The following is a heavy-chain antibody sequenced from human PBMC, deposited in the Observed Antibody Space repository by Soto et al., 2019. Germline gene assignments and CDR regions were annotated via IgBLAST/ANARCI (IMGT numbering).Heavy chain of an antibody. D-gene: IGHD2-21*01. Sequence: SETLSLTCTVSVGSISSYYWSWIRQPAGKGLEWIGRIYTNGSTNYNPSLQSRVTMSVDTSKNQFSLKLSSVTAADTAAYYCARDLVNDLFDPWGQGALVTVSS. V-gene: IGHV4-4*07. CDR2: IYTNGST. J-gene: IGHJ5*02. CDR3: ARDLVNDLFDP. CDR1: VGSISSYY.